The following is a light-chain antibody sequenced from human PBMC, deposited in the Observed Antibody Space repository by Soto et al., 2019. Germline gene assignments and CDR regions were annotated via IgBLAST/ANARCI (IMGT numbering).Light chain of an antibody. CDR2: DVS. CDR1: SSDVGGYNY. V-gene: IGLV2-14*01. J-gene: IGLJ2*01. CDR3: SSYTSGSTRV. Sequence: QSALTQPASVSGSPGQSITISCTGTSSDVGGYNYVSWYQQHPGKAPKLMIYDVSNRPSGVSNRFSGSKSGNTASLTISGLQDEDEADYYCSSYTSGSTRVFGGGTQLTVL.